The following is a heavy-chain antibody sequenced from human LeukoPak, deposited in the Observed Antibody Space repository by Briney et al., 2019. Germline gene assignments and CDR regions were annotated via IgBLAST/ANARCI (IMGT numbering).Heavy chain of an antibody. CDR3: ARCEQLVLAFDI. D-gene: IGHD6-13*01. CDR1: GFTFSNYW. V-gene: IGHV3-7*01. Sequence: SGGSLRLSCTASGFTFSNYWMTWVRQAPGKGLEWVANIKEDGNDKFLVDSVKGRFTISRDNAKKTLYLQMNSLRVEDTAVYFCARCEQLVLAFDIWGQGTMVTVSS. CDR2: IKEDGNDK. J-gene: IGHJ3*02.